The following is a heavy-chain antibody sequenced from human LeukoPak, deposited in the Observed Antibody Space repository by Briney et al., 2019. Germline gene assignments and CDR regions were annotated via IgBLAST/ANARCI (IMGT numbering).Heavy chain of an antibody. J-gene: IGHJ5*02. CDR1: GYTFNTYG. CDR2: TSAYNGNT. Sequence: GASVKVSCTASGYTFNTYGINWVRQAPGQGLEWMGWTSAYNGNTNYAQNFQGRITLTTDTSTSTAYMELTSLRFDDTAVYYCARDGRQWVPLNWFDPWGQGTLVIVSS. CDR3: ARDGRQWVPLNWFDP. V-gene: IGHV1-18*04. D-gene: IGHD6-19*01.